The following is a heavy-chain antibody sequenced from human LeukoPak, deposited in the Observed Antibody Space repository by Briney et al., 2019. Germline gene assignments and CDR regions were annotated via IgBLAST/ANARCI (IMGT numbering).Heavy chain of an antibody. CDR1: GFTFRSYR. CDR3: ARGSGGVGASLPY. CDR2: ISYTGTI. Sequence: GGSLRLSWAASGFTFRSYRRKGVGKAQGKGREWISYISYTGTIYYAASVKGRFTVSRDNAENSLYLQMISLRAEDTAIYYCARGSGGVGASLPYWGQGALVTVSS. J-gene: IGHJ4*02. D-gene: IGHD3-16*01. V-gene: IGHV3-48*01.